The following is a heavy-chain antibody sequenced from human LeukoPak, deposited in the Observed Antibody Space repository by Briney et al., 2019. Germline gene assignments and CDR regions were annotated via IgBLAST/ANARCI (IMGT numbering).Heavy chain of an antibody. Sequence: GGSLRLSCAASGFTFSSYSMSWVRQAPGKGLEWVSAINGDGSSTSFYADSVRGRFTMSRDNSKNTLWLQMSSLRGDDTAIYFCAKAYSAIDWSDAFDIWGQGTLVTVSS. CDR2: INGDGSSTS. D-gene: IGHD1-1*01. J-gene: IGHJ3*02. CDR3: AKAYSAIDWSDAFDI. CDR1: GFTFSSYS. V-gene: IGHV3-23*01.